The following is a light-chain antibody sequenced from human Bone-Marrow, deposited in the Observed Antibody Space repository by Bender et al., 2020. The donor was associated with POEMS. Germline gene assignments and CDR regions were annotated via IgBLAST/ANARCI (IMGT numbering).Light chain of an antibody. CDR2: YDD. Sequence: QSVVTQPPSLSEAPRQRVTISCSGSSSNIGNHGVNWYQQLPGEAPKLLIYYDDLLTPGVSDRFSASKSGPSACLAISELQSEDEAEYFCEAWDDSLNGPVCGGGTRLTVL. CDR1: SSNIGNHG. V-gene: IGLV1-36*01. J-gene: IGLJ3*02. CDR3: EAWDDSLNGPV.